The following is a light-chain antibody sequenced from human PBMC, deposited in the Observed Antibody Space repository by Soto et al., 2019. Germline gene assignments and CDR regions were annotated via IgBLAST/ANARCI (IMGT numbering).Light chain of an antibody. V-gene: IGLV1-51*01. CDR3: GTWDSSLSVFYV. CDR1: SSNIGNNY. CDR2: DNN. Sequence: QSVLTHPRSVSAAPGQKFAISCSVTSSNIGNNYGSCDQQLPGTAPKLLIYDNNTRPSGIPDRFSGSKSGTSATLGITGLQAGDEADYYCGTWDSSLSVFYVFGTGTKVTVL. J-gene: IGLJ1*01.